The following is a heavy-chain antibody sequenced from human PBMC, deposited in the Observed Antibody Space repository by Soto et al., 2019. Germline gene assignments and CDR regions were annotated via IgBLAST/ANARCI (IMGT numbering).Heavy chain of an antibody. J-gene: IGHJ4*01. V-gene: IGHV3-15*05. CDR2: VKSATSGGTT. D-gene: IGHD1-26*01. Sequence: EVQVVESGGGLVKPGGSLRLSCAASGFDFTYAWLSWVRQTPGKGLEWVGLVKSATSGGTTEFAAPVKGRFTISRDDSRHNVLLQMTSRGTEETGRYSCVANRSEVGCGEFNNWGRGTQVSVSS. CDR3: VANRSEVGCGEFNN. CDR1: GFDFTYAW.